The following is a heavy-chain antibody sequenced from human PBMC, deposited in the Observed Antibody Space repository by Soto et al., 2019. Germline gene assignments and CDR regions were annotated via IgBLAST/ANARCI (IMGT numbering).Heavy chain of an antibody. CDR1: GGSISSSSYY. Sequence: QLQLQESGPGLVKPSETLSLTCTVSGGSISSSSYYWGWIRQPPGKGLEWIGSIYYSGSTYYNPSLKSRVTISVDTAKNQFSLKLSSVTAADTAVYYCARNEQWPASIDYWGQGTLVTVSS. J-gene: IGHJ4*02. CDR3: ARNEQWPASIDY. V-gene: IGHV4-39*01. CDR2: IYYSGST. D-gene: IGHD6-19*01.